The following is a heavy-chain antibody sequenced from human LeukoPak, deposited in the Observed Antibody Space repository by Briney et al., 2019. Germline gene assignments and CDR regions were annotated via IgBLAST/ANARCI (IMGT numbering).Heavy chain of an antibody. D-gene: IGHD3-10*01. Sequence: SETLSLTCTVSGGSISSFYWSWIRQPPGKGLEWIGYIYYTGSTNYNSSLKSRVTISVDTSKNQFSLKLSSVTAADTAVYYCARGSLSKITMVRGVIIPYFDYWGQGTLVTVSS. CDR2: IYYTGST. V-gene: IGHV4-59*01. CDR3: ARGSLSKITMVRGVIIPYFDY. CDR1: GGSISSFY. J-gene: IGHJ4*02.